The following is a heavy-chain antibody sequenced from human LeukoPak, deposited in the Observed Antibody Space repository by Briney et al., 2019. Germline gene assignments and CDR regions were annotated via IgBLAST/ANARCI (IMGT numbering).Heavy chain of an antibody. CDR3: ARRRYYDYTGFFDY. D-gene: IGHD3-22*01. J-gene: IGHJ4*02. CDR2: TFYTSKWNN. Sequence: SQTLSLTCAISGDSVSSNSASWNWNRQSPSRGLEWLGRTFYTSKWNNDYAVSVKSRITINPDTSKNHFSLQLTSVTPEDTAVYYCARRRYYDYTGFFDYWGQGTLVTVSS. CDR1: GDSVSSNSAS. V-gene: IGHV6-1*01.